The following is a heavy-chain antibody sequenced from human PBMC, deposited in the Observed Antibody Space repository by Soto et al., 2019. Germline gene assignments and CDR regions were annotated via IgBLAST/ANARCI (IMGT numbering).Heavy chain of an antibody. CDR2: ISGYNGYP. Sequence: QVQLAQSGAGVRMPGASVNVSCKTSGYIFTNYGVAWVRQAPGQGLELVAWISGYNGYPKHTQKFQGRVTVTTDTTTRTGYMELRNLRSDDTAVYYCARASAGALYDFWGQGTRVTVSS. J-gene: IGHJ4*02. D-gene: IGHD6-13*01. CDR1: GYIFTNYG. V-gene: IGHV1-18*01. CDR3: ARASAGALYDF.